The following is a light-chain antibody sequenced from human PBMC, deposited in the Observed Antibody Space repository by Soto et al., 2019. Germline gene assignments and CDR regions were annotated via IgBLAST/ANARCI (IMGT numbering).Light chain of an antibody. V-gene: IGLV1-44*01. Sequence: QSVLTQPPSASGTPGQRVIISCSGKRSNIGSTTVSWYQQLPRAAPKLLIYRNDQRPSGVPDRFSGSKSGTSASLAISGLRSEDEADFYCAAWDDSLSGWVFGGGTKLTVL. CDR1: RSNIGSTT. CDR3: AAWDDSLSGWV. J-gene: IGLJ3*02. CDR2: RND.